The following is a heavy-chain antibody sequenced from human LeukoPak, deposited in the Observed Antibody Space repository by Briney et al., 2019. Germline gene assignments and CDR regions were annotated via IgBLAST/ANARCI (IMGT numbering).Heavy chain of an antibody. CDR2: ISYDGSNK. D-gene: IGHD3-10*01. CDR3: AKDAVAPGSGGDYFDY. Sequence: GGSLRLSCAASGFTFSSYAMHWVRQAPGKGLEWVAVISYDGSNKYYADSVKGRFTISRDNSKNTLSLQMNSLRAEDTAVYYCAKDAVAPGSGGDYFDYWGQGTLVTVSS. CDR1: GFTFSSYA. V-gene: IGHV3-30*07. J-gene: IGHJ4*02.